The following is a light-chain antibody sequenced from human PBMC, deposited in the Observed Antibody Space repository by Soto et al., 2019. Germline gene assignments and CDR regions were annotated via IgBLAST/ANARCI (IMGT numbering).Light chain of an antibody. Sequence: QSVLTQPASVSGSLGQSITISCTGTSSDVGGYNYVSWYQQHPCKVPKLMIYEVNHRPSGVSNRFSGSKSANTASLTISGLQADDEADYYCSSFTSTSTQVFGGGTKLTVL. CDR1: SSDVGGYNY. J-gene: IGLJ3*02. CDR3: SSFTSTSTQV. CDR2: EVN. V-gene: IGLV2-14*01.